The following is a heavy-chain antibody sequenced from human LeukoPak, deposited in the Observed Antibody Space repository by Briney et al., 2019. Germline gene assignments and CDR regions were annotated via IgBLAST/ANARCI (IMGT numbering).Heavy chain of an antibody. D-gene: IGHD2/OR15-2a*01. V-gene: IGHV1-18*01. CDR2: ISAYNGNT. CDR1: GYTFTSYG. Sequence: ASVKVSCKASGYTFTSYGISWVRQAPGQGLEWMGWISAYNGNTNYAQKLQGRVTMTTDTSTSTAYMELRSLRSDDTAVYYCARDRDVWTTWVYYYGMDVWGRGTTVTVSS. CDR3: ARDRDVWTTWVYYYGMDV. J-gene: IGHJ6*02.